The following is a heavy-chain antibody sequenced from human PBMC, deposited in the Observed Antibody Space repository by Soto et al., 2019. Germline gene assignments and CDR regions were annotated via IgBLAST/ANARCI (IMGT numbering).Heavy chain of an antibody. J-gene: IGHJ5*02. CDR1: GYTFTGYY. D-gene: IGHD2-2*01. V-gene: IGHV1-2*04. CDR3: ARAPGYCSSTSCYFSWFDP. Sequence: ASVKVSCKASGYTFTGYYMHWVRQAPGQGLEWMGWINPNSGGTNYAQKFQGWVTMTRDTSISTAYMELSRLRSDDTAVYYCARAPGYCSSTSCYFSWFDPWGQGTLVTVSS. CDR2: INPNSGGT.